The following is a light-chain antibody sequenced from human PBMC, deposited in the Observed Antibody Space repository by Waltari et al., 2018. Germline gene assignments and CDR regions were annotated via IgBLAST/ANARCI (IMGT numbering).Light chain of an antibody. J-gene: IGLJ3*02. CDR3: CSYGGPSSWV. CDR2: ECT. Sequence: QSALTQPASMSGSPGQSITVSCTGTSSDIGNYDLVSGYQQFPGKAPKLIIYECTERPSGISSRFSGSKSDNTAFLTISGLQAEDEADYHCCSYGGPSSWVFGGGTKLTVL. V-gene: IGLV2-23*01. CDR1: SSDIGNYDL.